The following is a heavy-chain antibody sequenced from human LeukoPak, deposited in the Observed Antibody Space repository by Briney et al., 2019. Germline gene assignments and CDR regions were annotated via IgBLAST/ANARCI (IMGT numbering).Heavy chain of an antibody. V-gene: IGHV3-21*01. CDR3: AREHPYYYDSSSYYSGYYFDY. CDR2: ISSSSSYI. D-gene: IGHD3-22*01. CDR1: GFTFSSYS. J-gene: IGHJ4*02. Sequence: PGGSLRLSCAASGFTFSSYSMNWVRQAPGKGLEWVSSISSSSSYIYYADSVKGRFTISRDNAKNSLYLQMNSLRAEDTAVYYCAREHPYYYDSSSYYSGYYFDYWGQGTLVTVSS.